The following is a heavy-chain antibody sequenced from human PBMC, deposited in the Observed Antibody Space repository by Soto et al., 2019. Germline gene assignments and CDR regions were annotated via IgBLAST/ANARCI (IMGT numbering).Heavy chain of an antibody. CDR2: IYYSGST. D-gene: IGHD6-19*01. CDR1: GGSISSYY. CDR3: ARQEAVAAPYNWFDP. V-gene: IGHV4-59*08. J-gene: IGHJ5*02. Sequence: PSETLSLTCAVSGGSISSYYWSWIRQPPGKGLEWIGYIYYSGSTNYNPSLKSRVTISVDTSKNQFSLKLSSVTAADTAVYYCARQEAVAAPYNWFDPWGQRTLVIVSS.